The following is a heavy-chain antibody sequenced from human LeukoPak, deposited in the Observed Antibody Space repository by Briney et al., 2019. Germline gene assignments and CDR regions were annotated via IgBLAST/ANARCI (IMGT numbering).Heavy chain of an antibody. J-gene: IGHJ6*03. V-gene: IGHV3-48*03. CDR1: GFTFSTYE. D-gene: IGHD4-17*01. Sequence: GGSLRLSCAASGFTFSTYEINWVRQAPGKGLEWLSHVSTSGSSIHYADSVKGRFTISRDNAKNSLYLQMNSLRVEDTAVYYCARDATTELGTVYMDVWGKGTTVTISS. CDR2: VSTSGSSI. CDR3: ARDATTELGTVYMDV.